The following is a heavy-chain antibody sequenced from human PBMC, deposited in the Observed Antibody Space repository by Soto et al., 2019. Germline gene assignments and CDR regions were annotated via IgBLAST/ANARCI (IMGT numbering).Heavy chain of an antibody. CDR1: GYTFTNYV. Sequence: ASVKVSCKASGYTFTNYVIHWVRQAPGQGLEWMGWISPLKGNTKYAQKVQGRVSVTTDTSTNTVYMELSGLRYDDMALYYCARSGEHPFDFWGQGTLVTVSS. J-gene: IGHJ4*02. CDR2: ISPLKGNT. D-gene: IGHD6-25*01. CDR3: ARSGEHPFDF. V-gene: IGHV1-18*03.